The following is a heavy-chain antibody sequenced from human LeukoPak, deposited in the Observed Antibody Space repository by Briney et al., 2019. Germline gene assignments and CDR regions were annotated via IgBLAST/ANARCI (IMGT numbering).Heavy chain of an antibody. V-gene: IGHV4-4*07. CDR1: GGSISSYY. Sequence: SETLSLTCTVSGGSISSYYWSWIRQPAGKGLEWIGRIYTSGSTNYNPSLKSRVTMSVDTSKNQFSLKLSSVTAADTAVYYCARKSYYYDSSAIIGDWFDPWGQGTLVTVSS. CDR2: IYTSGST. J-gene: IGHJ5*02. CDR3: ARKSYYYDSSAIIGDWFDP. D-gene: IGHD3-22*01.